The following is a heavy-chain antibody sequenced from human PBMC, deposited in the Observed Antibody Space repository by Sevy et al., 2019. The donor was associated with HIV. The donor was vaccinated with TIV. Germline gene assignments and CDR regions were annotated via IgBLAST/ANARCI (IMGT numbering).Heavy chain of an antibody. CDR3: ARDGPTMVRGVSFYFDY. CDR1: GFTFISYS. V-gene: IGHV3-21*01. CDR2: IISISGYI. J-gene: IGHJ4*02. Sequence: GGSLRLSVAPSGFTFISYSMNWVRRPPGKGRDGVSSIISISGYIYYADSVKGRFTISRDNAKNSLYLQMNSLRAEDTAVYYCARDGPTMVRGVSFYFDYWGQGTLVTVSS. D-gene: IGHD3-10*01.